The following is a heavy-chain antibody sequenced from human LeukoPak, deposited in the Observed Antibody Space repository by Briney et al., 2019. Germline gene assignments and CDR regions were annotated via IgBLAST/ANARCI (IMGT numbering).Heavy chain of an antibody. CDR2: SYSGGNA. V-gene: IGHV4-59*01. J-gene: IGHJ3*02. Sequence: PSETLSLTCTVSGASTSAYYWSWIRQPPGKGLEWIGYSYSGGNANYNPSLKSRVTISIDTSENQFSLRLTSVTAADTAVYYCASSSGWYQAFDIWGQGTMVTVSS. CDR1: GASTSAYY. CDR3: ASSSGWYQAFDI. D-gene: IGHD6-19*01.